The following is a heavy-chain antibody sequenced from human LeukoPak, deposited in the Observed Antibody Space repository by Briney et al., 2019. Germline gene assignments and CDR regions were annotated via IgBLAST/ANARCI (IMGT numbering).Heavy chain of an antibody. CDR1: GFTFSSYE. Sequence: GGSLRLSCAASGFTFSSYEMNWVRQAPGKGLEWVSVIYSGGSTYYADSVKGRFTISRDNSKNTLYLQMNSLRSDDTAVYYCARSGYSSSWSRKDFDYWGQGTLVTVSS. D-gene: IGHD6-13*01. V-gene: IGHV3-53*05. CDR3: ARSGYSSSWSRKDFDY. CDR2: IYSGGST. J-gene: IGHJ4*02.